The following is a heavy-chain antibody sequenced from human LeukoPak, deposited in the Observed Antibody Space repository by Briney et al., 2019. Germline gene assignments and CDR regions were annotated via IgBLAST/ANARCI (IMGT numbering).Heavy chain of an antibody. D-gene: IGHD2-8*01. Sequence: SVKVSCKASGGTFCSYAISWVRQAPGQGLEWMGGIIPIFGTANYAQKFQGRVTITADKSTSTAYMELSSLRSEDTAVYYCARILMVYASYYYMDVWGKGTTVTVSS. CDR1: GGTFCSYA. V-gene: IGHV1-69*06. J-gene: IGHJ6*03. CDR3: ARILMVYASYYYMDV. CDR2: IIPIFGTA.